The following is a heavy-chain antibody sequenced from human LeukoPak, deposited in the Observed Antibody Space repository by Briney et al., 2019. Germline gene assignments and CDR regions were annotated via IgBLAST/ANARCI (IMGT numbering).Heavy chain of an antibody. J-gene: IGHJ3*02. CDR3: AKDPTAAAGTDDAFDI. CDR1: GFTFSSYA. CDR2: ISGSGGST. Sequence: GGSLRLSCAASGFTFSSYAMSWVRQAPGKGLEWVSAISGSGGSTYYADSVKGRFTISRDNSKNTLYLQMNSLRAEDTAVYYCAKDPTAAAGTDDAFDIWGQGTMVTVSS. V-gene: IGHV3-23*01. D-gene: IGHD6-13*01.